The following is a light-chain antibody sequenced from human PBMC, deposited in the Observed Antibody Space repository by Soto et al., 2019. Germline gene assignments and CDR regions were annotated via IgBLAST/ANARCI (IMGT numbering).Light chain of an antibody. V-gene: IGKV1-39*01. CDR3: QQSYNSPYT. CDR1: ESIRSY. Sequence: DIQMTQSPSSLSAFVGDRVTITCRASESIRSYLNWYRQKPGKAPEVLIYAASSLHSGVPSRFSGGGSGTDFTLTICGLQTEDFATFYCQQSYNSPYTFGQGTELEIK. J-gene: IGKJ2*01. CDR2: AAS.